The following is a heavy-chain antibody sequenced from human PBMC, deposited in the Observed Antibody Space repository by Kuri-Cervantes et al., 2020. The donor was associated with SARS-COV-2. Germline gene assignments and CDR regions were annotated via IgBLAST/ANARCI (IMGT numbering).Heavy chain of an antibody. CDR3: ARGRTVTLKY. J-gene: IGHJ4*02. V-gene: IGHV4-38-2*01. D-gene: IGHD4-11*01. Sequence: SETLSLTCAVSGYSISSGYYWGWIRQPPGKGLEWIGSIYHSGSTYYNPSLKSRVTISVDKSKNQFSLKLSSVTAADTAVYYCARGRTVTLKYWGQGTLVTVSS. CDR1: GYSISSGYY. CDR2: IYHSGST.